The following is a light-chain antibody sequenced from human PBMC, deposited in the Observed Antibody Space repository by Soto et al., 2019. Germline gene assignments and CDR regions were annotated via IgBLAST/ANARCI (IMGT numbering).Light chain of an antibody. CDR2: TNN. V-gene: IGLV1-44*01. CDR3: AAWDDSLNGVI. CDR1: SSNIGINP. Sequence: QSVLTQPPSGSGTPGQGVIISCSGSSSNIGINPVNWYQQLPGTAPKLLIYTNNQRPSGVPDRFSGSKSGTSASLAISGLHSEDEGDYYCAAWDDSLNGVIFGGGTKLTVL. J-gene: IGLJ2*01.